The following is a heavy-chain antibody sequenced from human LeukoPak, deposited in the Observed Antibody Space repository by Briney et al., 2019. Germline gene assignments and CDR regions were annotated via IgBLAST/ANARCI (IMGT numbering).Heavy chain of an antibody. CDR3: AKGPGRLRLGELSLSPTDY. CDR2: ISGSGGST. V-gene: IGHV3-23*01. CDR1: GFTFSSYA. D-gene: IGHD3-16*02. Sequence: PGGSLRLSCAASGFTFSSYAMSWVRQAPGKGLEWVSAISGSGGSTYYADSVKGRFTISRDNSKNTLYLQMNSLRAEDTAVYYCAKGPGRLRLGELSLSPTDYWGQGTLVTVSS. J-gene: IGHJ4*02.